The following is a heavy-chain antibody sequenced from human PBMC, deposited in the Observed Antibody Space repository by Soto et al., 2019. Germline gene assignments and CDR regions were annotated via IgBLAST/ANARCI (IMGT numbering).Heavy chain of an antibody. CDR2: INPNSGGT. CDR3: AGGIGVVPAAMMGGAVYYYYGMDV. Sequence: QVQLVQSGAEVKKPGASVKVSCKASGYTFTGYYMHWVRQAPGQGLEWMGWINPNSGGTNYAQKFQGRGTMTRDTAISTAYMELSRLRSDDTAVEYCAGGIGVVPAAMMGGAVYYYYGMDVWGQGTTVTVSS. D-gene: IGHD2-2*01. J-gene: IGHJ6*02. CDR1: GYTFTGYY. V-gene: IGHV1-2*02.